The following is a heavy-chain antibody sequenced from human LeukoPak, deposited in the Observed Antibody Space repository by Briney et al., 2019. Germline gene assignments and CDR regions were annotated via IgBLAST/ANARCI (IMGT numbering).Heavy chain of an antibody. CDR2: ISISSSSV. CDR1: GFTFSSHA. V-gene: IGHV3-48*04. CDR3: AREGYSSPSLDY. D-gene: IGHD6-13*01. Sequence: PGGSLRLSCAASGFTFSSHAMNWVRQAPGKGLEWVSYISISSSSVYYADSVKGRFTISRDNAKNSLYLQMNSLRAEDTAIYYCAREGYSSPSLDYWGQGTLVTVSS. J-gene: IGHJ4*02.